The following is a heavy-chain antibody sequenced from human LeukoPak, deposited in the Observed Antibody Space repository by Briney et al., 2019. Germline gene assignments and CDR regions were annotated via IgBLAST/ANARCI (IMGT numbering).Heavy chain of an antibody. J-gene: IGHJ4*02. CDR1: GGTFSSYA. CDR3: ARPLREWYYYDSSGGGREYYFDY. D-gene: IGHD3-22*01. CDR2: IIPILGIA. Sequence: SSVKVPCKPSGGTFSSYAISWVRQAPGQGREGMGRIIPILGIANDEQKFQGRVTFTADKSTSTAYLELSSLRSEDTAVYYCARPLREWYYYDSSGGGREYYFDYWGQGTLVTVSS. V-gene: IGHV1-69*04.